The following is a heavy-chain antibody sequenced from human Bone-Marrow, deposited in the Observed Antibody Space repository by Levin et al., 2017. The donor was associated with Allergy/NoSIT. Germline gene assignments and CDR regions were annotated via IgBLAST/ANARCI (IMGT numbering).Heavy chain of an antibody. Sequence: GGSLRLSCAVSGFTVSSYYMCWVRQAPGKGLEWVSVIYAGGETYYADSVRGRFIISRDNSKNTLYLQMNSLRAEDTAVYYCARRITVAGIQNIGMDVWGQGTTVTVSS. CDR1: GFTVSSYY. V-gene: IGHV3-66*01. D-gene: IGHD6-19*01. CDR3: ARRITVAGIQNIGMDV. CDR2: IYAGGET. J-gene: IGHJ6*02.